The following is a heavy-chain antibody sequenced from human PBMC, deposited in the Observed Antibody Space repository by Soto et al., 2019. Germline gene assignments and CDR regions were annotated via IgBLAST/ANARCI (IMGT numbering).Heavy chain of an antibody. CDR3: ARDFVGATGDVFAI. CDR2: ISSSSSYI. D-gene: IGHD1-26*01. Sequence: GGSLRLSCAASGFTFSSYSMNWVRQAPGKRLEWVSSISSSSSYIYYADSVKGRFTISRDNAKNSLYLQMNSLRAEDTAVYYCARDFVGATGDVFAIWGQGTMVTVSS. CDR1: GFTFSSYS. J-gene: IGHJ3*02. V-gene: IGHV3-21*01.